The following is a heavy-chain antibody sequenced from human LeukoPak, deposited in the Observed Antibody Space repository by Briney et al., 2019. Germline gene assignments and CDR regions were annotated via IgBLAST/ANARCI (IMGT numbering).Heavy chain of an antibody. CDR3: TRGPGSTWYSDY. V-gene: IGHV3-66*02. Sequence: GGSLRLSCAASGFTVSSNYMNWVRQAPGKGLEWVSIIYSGSDTYYADSVKGRFTISRDNSENTLYLQMNSLRPEDTAVYYCTRGPGSTWYSDYWGQGTLVTVSS. CDR2: IYSGSDT. CDR1: GFTVSSNY. J-gene: IGHJ4*02. D-gene: IGHD6-13*01.